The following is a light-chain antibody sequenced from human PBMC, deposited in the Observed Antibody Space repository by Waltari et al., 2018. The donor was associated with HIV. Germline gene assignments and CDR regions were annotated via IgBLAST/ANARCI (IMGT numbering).Light chain of an antibody. J-gene: IGLJ1*01. Sequence: QSVLTQSPSASGTPGKRVTIYCSGSSSNIGSKTVNWYQQLPGTAPKLLIYSRDQRPSVVPDRFSGSYAGTSASLAISGLQSEDEAVYYCAAWDGSLIGYVFGTGTKVTVL. V-gene: IGLV1-44*01. CDR1: SSNIGSKT. CDR3: AAWDGSLIGYV. CDR2: SRD.